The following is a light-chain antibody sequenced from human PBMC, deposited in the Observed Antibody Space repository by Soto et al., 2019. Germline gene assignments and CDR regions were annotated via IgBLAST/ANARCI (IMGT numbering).Light chain of an antibody. CDR2: GAS. CDR3: QQCDNWWT. CDR1: QSVGSN. J-gene: IGKJ1*01. Sequence: EIVMTQSPATLSVSPGETATLSCRASQSVGSNLAWYQKKPGQAPRLLIFGASTRATGIPARFSGSGSGTEFTLTISSLQSEDFAVYYCQQCDNWWTFGQGTKVDIK. V-gene: IGKV3-15*01.